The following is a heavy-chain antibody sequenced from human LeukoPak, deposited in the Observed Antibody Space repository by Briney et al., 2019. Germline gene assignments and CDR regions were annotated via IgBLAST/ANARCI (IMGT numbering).Heavy chain of an antibody. CDR2: ISYDGTNK. D-gene: IGHD2-2*01. Sequence: GGSLRLSCAVSGFTFSSYGMHWVRQAPGKGLEWMAVISYDGTNKYYADSVKGRFTISRDNSKNTLYLQMNSLRAEDTAVYYCARVADCSSTSCSRSYYYYYYGMDVWGQGTTVTVSS. CDR1: GFTFSSYG. CDR3: ARVADCSSTSCSRSYYYYYYGMDV. J-gene: IGHJ6*02. V-gene: IGHV3-30*03.